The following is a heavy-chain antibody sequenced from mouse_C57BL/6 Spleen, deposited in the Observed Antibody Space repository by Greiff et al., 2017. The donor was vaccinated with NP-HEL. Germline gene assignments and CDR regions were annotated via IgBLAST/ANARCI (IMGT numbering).Heavy chain of an antibody. CDR2: IYPGDGDT. D-gene: IGHD4-1*01. Sequence: VKLMESGPELVKPGASVKISCKASGYAFSSSWMNWVKQRPGKGLEWIGRIYPGDGDTNYNGKFKGQATLTADKSSSTAYMQLSSLTSEDSAVYFCARDWDRGFAYWGQGTLVTVSA. J-gene: IGHJ3*01. CDR1: GYAFSSSW. V-gene: IGHV1-82*01. CDR3: ARDWDRGFAY.